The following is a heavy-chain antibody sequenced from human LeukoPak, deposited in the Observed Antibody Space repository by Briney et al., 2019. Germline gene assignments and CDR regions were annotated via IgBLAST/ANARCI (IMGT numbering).Heavy chain of an antibody. CDR2: ISSSSSYI. Sequence: GGSLRLSCAASGFTFSSYSMNWVRQAPGKGLEWVSSISSSSSYIYYADSVKGRFTISRDNAKNSLYLQMNGLRAEDTAVYYCAAPVYYYDSSGYYDYWGQGTLVTVSS. D-gene: IGHD3-22*01. CDR3: AAPVYYYDSSGYYDY. J-gene: IGHJ4*02. CDR1: GFTFSSYS. V-gene: IGHV3-21*01.